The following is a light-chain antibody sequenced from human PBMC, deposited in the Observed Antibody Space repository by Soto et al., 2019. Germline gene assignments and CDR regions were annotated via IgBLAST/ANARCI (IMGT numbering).Light chain of an antibody. CDR1: TSDVGGYNH. Sequence: QSALTQPASVSGSPGQSITISCTGTTSDVGGYNHVSWYQQYPAKAPKLMIYEVSNRPSGVSNRFSGSKSGNTASLTISGLQAEDEADYYCTSYTSSSTLVVFGTGTKLTVL. CDR2: EVS. J-gene: IGLJ1*01. CDR3: TSYTSSSTLVV. V-gene: IGLV2-14*01.